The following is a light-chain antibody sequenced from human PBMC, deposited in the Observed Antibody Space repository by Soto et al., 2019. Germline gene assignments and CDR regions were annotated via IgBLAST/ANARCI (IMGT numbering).Light chain of an antibody. CDR2: DGS. Sequence: DIQMTQSPSTLSGSVGDRVTITCRASQTISSWLAWYQQKPGKAPKLLIFDGSTLKTGVPSRFSGSGSGTEFTLTIGSLQPDDFATYYCQQYKSYSRMFGQGTKVDIK. V-gene: IGKV1-5*01. CDR1: QTISSW. CDR3: QQYKSYSRM. J-gene: IGKJ1*01.